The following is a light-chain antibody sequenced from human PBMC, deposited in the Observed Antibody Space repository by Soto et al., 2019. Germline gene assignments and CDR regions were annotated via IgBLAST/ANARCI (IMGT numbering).Light chain of an antibody. V-gene: IGKV3-15*01. Sequence: EIVMTQSPATLSVSPGESATLSCRASQSVRSNLAWYQQKPDQAPRLLIYGASTRATGVPARFSGSGSGTEFTLTISSLQSEDFAVYYCQQYNNWWTFGQGTKVEIK. J-gene: IGKJ1*01. CDR2: GAS. CDR3: QQYNNWWT. CDR1: QSVRSN.